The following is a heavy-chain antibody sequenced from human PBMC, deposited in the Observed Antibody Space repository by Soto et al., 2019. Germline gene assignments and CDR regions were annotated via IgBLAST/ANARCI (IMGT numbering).Heavy chain of an antibody. CDR1: GTSISSYY. CDR3: ARYNSYAIDY. J-gene: IGHJ4*02. V-gene: IGHV4-59*01. D-gene: IGHD2-8*01. Sequence: SETLSLTCTVSGTSISSYYWSWIRQPPGKGLEWIANIHYSGTTNYNPSLASRVTLSVDTSKNQFSLKMTSVTAADRAMYFCARYNSYAIDYWGRGTLVTDSS. CDR2: IHYSGTT.